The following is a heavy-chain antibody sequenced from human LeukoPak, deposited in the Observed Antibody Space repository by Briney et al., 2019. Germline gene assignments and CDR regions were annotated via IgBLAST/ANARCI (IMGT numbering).Heavy chain of an antibody. CDR2: ISSSSSTI. J-gene: IGHJ4*02. Sequence: ETGGSLRLSCAASGFTFSSYSMNWVRQAPGKGLEWVSYISSSSSTIYYADSVKGRFTISRDNAKNSLYLQMNSLRAEDTAVYYCARDISYGLYYFDYWGQGTLVTVSS. V-gene: IGHV3-48*01. D-gene: IGHD3-10*01. CDR1: GFTFSSYS. CDR3: ARDISYGLYYFDY.